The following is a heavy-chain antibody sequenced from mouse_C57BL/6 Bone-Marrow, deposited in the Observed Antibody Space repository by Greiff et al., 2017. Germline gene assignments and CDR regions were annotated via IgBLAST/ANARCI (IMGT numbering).Heavy chain of an antibody. Sequence: EVHLMESGGGLVKPGGSLKLSCAASGFTFSSYAMSWVRQTPEKRLEWVATISDGGSYTYYPDNVKGRFTISRDNAKNNLYLQMSHLKSEDTAMYYCAGDRAIVTPWFAYWGQGTLVTVSA. CDR2: ISDGGSYT. V-gene: IGHV5-4*01. CDR3: AGDRAIVTPWFAY. CDR1: GFTFSSYA. D-gene: IGHD2-5*01. J-gene: IGHJ3*01.